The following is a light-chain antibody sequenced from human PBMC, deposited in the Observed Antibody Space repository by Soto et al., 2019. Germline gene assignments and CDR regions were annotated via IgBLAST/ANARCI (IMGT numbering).Light chain of an antibody. CDR3: QQYNTWPPYT. J-gene: IGKJ2*01. V-gene: IGKV3-15*01. CDR2: GAS. Sequence: EIVMTQSPATLSVSPGERATLSCRASQSVSSNLAWYQQKPGQAPRLLIYGASTRATGIPARFSGSGSGTEFPLTISSLQSEDFAVYYCQQYNTWPPYTFCQGTKLEIK. CDR1: QSVSSN.